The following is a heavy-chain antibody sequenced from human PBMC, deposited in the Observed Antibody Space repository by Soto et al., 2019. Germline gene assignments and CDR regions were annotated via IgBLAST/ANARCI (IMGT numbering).Heavy chain of an antibody. CDR2: ISYVGIII. CDR3: AKDHKRGLRLGGYDSVDGYYYYGMDV. CDR1: GFTFSSYG. V-gene: IGHV3-30*18. D-gene: IGHD5-12*01. Sequence: PGGSLRLSCAASGFTFSSYGMHWVRQAPGKGLEWVAVISYVGIIIYYAVSVKGRFTISRDNSKNTLFLQMNSLIAEDTAVYYCAKDHKRGLRLGGYDSVDGYYYYGMDVWGQGTTVTVSS. J-gene: IGHJ6*02.